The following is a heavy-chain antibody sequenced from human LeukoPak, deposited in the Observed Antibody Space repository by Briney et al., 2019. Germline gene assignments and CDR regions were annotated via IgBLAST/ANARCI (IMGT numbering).Heavy chain of an antibody. V-gene: IGHV3-15*01. J-gene: IGHJ4*02. Sequence: GGSLRLSCAASGFTFSNARMTWVRQAPGKGLEWVGRFKSKIDGGTTDYAAPVKGSFTISKDQSKNVLYLQMNSLRTEDTAVYYCTTRLLAVAVREVFDYWGQGTLVTVSS. CDR3: TTRLLAVAVREVFDY. CDR2: FKSKIDGGTT. D-gene: IGHD6-19*01. CDR1: GFTFSNAR.